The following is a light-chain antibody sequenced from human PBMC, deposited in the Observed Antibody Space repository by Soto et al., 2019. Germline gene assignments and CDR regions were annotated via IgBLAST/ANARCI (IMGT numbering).Light chain of an antibody. J-gene: IGKJ1*01. CDR3: EKYNSAPPT. CDR2: AAS. CDR1: QGIFNY. Sequence: DIQMTQSPSSLSAYVGDRVTITCRASQGIFNYLAWYQQRPGGVPRLLIYAASTLQSGVPSRFSGSGSETDFTLTISNLQPEDVATSYCEKYNSAPPTFGQGTKVEV. V-gene: IGKV1-27*01.